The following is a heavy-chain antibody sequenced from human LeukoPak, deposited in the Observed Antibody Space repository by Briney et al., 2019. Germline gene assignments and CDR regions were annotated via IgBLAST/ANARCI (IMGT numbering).Heavy chain of an antibody. CDR2: ISSSSSYI. D-gene: IGHD5-12*01. Sequence: NPGGSLRLSCAASGFTFSSYSMNWVRQAPGKGLEWVSSISSSSSYIYYADSVKGRFTISRDNAKSSLYLQMNSLRAEDTAVYYCARVGATGFDYWGQGTLVTVSS. V-gene: IGHV3-21*01. J-gene: IGHJ4*02. CDR3: ARVGATGFDY. CDR1: GFTFSSYS.